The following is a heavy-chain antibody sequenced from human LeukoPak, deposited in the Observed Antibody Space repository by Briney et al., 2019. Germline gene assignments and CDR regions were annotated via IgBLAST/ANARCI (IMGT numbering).Heavy chain of an antibody. D-gene: IGHD6-6*01. Sequence: PSETLSLTCNVSGDSIPSYYWSWIRRPPGKRLEWIGFILYTGSANCNPSLESRISISVDTSKSQFSLTVKSVTAADTAVYYCARVRRVSSSYSTNYYYMDVWGKGTTVTVSS. J-gene: IGHJ6*03. V-gene: IGHV4-59*01. CDR2: ILYTGSA. CDR1: GDSIPSYY. CDR3: ARVRRVSSSYSTNYYYMDV.